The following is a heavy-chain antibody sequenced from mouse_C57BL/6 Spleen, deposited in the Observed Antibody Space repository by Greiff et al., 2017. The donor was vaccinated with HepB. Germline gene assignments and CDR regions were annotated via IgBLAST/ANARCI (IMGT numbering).Heavy chain of an antibody. CDR2: IYPGSGNT. CDR1: GYTFTDYY. CDR3: ARERRQDAMDY. D-gene: IGHD3-2*01. V-gene: IGHV1-76*01. J-gene: IGHJ4*01. Sequence: QVQLKESGAELVRPGASVKLSCKASGYTFTDYYINWVKQRPGQGLEWIARIYPGSGNTYYNEKFKGKATLTAEKSSSTAYMQLSSLTSEDSAVYFCARERRQDAMDYWGQGTSVTVSS.